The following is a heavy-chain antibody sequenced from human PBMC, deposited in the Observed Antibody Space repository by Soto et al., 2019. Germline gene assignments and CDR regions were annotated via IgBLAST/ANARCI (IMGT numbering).Heavy chain of an antibody. CDR1: GFTFTNYA. J-gene: IGHJ3*01. Sequence: EVQLLESGGGLVQPGGSLRLSCAASGFTFTNYAMSWVRQAPGKGLEWVSTVSGGGDGTYYADSVKGRFSTSRDNSRKTVYLQMNSLRAEDTAVYYCAKKGRGSLATYCNYGDCHYAFDLWGQGTIVTVSS. V-gene: IGHV3-23*01. D-gene: IGHD2-21*02. CDR3: AKKGRGSLATYCNYGDCHYAFDL. CDR2: VSGGGDGT.